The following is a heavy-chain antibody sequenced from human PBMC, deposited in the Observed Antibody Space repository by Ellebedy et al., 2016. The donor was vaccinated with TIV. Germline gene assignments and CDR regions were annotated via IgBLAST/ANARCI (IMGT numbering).Heavy chain of an antibody. CDR1: GFNVSGHS. CDR2: IYSAGIT. J-gene: IGHJ4*02. V-gene: IGHV3-53*01. Sequence: GESLKISCAVSGFNVSGHSMTWVRQAPGRGLEWVSFIYSAGITDYADSVKGRFTISRDSSKNTVYLQMNSLRAEDTAVYYCARDLRMYYCDYWGQGTLVTVSS. CDR3: ARDLRMYYCDY.